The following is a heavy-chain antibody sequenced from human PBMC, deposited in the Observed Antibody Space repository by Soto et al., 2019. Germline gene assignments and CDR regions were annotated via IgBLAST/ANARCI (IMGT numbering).Heavy chain of an antibody. J-gene: IGHJ6*02. V-gene: IGHV1-69*13. CDR3: ATSGECGGDCSVYGMDA. Sequence: GXSVKVSCKASGGTFSTYAISWVRQAPGQGLEWMGGIIPIFGPPNYAQKFQGRVTISADESTSTAYMELSSLRSDDTAEYYCATSGECGGDCSVYGMDAWGQGTTVTVSS. CDR1: GGTFSTYA. D-gene: IGHD2-21*02. CDR2: IIPIFGPP.